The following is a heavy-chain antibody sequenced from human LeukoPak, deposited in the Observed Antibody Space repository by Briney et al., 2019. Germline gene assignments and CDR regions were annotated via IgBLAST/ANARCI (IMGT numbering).Heavy chain of an antibody. D-gene: IGHD3-10*01. J-gene: IGHJ4*02. CDR2: ISSDGTST. CDR3: ARSTRYFGSAMYYFDT. Sequence: PGGSLRLSCAASGFTFSSCYMHWVRQAPGRGLEYVSTISSDGTSTYYASSLRGRFTTSRDNSKNTLYLQMGSLRPEDMAVYYCARSTRYFGSAMYYFDTWGQGTLVTVSS. V-gene: IGHV3-64*01. CDR1: GFTFSSCY.